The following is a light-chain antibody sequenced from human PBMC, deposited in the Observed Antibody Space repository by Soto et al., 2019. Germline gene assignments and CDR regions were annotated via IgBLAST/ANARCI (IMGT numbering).Light chain of an antibody. Sequence: DIQMTQSPSTLSASVGDRVTIICRASQSISSWLAWYHQKPGKAPKLLIYDASSLESGVPSRFSGSGSGTEFTLTISSLQPDDFATYYCQQYNSYSVTFGQGTKVDI. V-gene: IGKV1-5*02. J-gene: IGKJ1*01. CDR3: QQYNSYSVT. CDR1: QSISSW. CDR2: DAS.